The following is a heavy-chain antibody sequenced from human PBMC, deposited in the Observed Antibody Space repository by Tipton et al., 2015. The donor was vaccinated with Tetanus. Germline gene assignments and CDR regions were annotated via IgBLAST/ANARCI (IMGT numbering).Heavy chain of an antibody. CDR3: ARDSTYLFDY. D-gene: IGHD2-2*01. V-gene: IGHV3-21*01. CDR1: GFTFTDYS. J-gene: IGHJ4*02. Sequence: SLRLSCAASGFTFTDYSLIWVRQAPGKGLEWVSSLGTTSGYIFYADSVKGRFTISRDDAKNSLFLQMNSLRAEDTAVYYCARDSTYLFDYWGQGTLVTVSS. CDR2: LGTTSGYI.